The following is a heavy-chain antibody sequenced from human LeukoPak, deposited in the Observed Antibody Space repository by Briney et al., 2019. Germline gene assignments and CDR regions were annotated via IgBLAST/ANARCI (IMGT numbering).Heavy chain of an antibody. D-gene: IGHD6-13*01. CDR2: ISPYSGNT. CDR3: ARTSGVSAAGSPYYFDY. J-gene: IGHJ4*02. V-gene: IGHV1-18*01. Sequence: ASARVSCKASGYTFHNYGISWVRQAPGQGLEWMGWISPYSGNTDYTERLQGRVTMTTDTSTTTAFMELRSLRSDDTAVYYCARTSGVSAAGSPYYFDYWGQGTPVTVYS. CDR1: GYTFHNYG.